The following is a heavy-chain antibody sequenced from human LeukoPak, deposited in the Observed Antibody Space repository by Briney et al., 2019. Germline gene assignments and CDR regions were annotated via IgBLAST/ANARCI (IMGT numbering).Heavy chain of an antibody. CDR2: IYYSGST. V-gene: IGHV4-39*07. Sequence: SETLSLTCTVSGGSISSSSYYWGWIRQPPGKGLEWIGSIYYSGSTYYNPSLKSRVTISVDTSKNQFSLKLSSVTAADTAVYYCARGIAAAGKKSIAFDIWGQGTMVTVSS. CDR3: ARGIAAAGKKSIAFDI. D-gene: IGHD6-13*01. CDR1: GGSISSSSYY. J-gene: IGHJ3*02.